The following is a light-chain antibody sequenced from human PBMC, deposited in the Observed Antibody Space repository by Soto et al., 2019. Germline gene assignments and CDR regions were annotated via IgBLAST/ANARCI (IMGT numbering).Light chain of an antibody. CDR1: QSVSSSY. Sequence: IVLTQSPGTLSLSPGERASLSCRASQSVSSSYLAWYQQRPGQPPRLLIYGASSRATGIPDRFSGSGSGTAFTLTISRLEPEDFAVYYCHQYGSSSFTFGPGTKVDIK. CDR2: GAS. V-gene: IGKV3-20*01. CDR3: HQYGSSSFT. J-gene: IGKJ3*01.